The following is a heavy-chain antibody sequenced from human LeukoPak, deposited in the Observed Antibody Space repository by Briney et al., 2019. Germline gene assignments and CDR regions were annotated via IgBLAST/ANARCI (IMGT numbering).Heavy chain of an antibody. Sequence: PGGSLRLSCAASGFTFSSYSMNWVRQAPGKGLEWVSSISSSSSYIYYADSVKGRFTISRDNAKNSLYLQMNSLRAEDTAVYYCAREPILLWFGDEYYFDYWGQGTLVTVSS. CDR3: AREPILLWFGDEYYFDY. J-gene: IGHJ4*02. CDR2: ISSSSSYI. V-gene: IGHV3-21*01. D-gene: IGHD3-10*01. CDR1: GFTFSSYS.